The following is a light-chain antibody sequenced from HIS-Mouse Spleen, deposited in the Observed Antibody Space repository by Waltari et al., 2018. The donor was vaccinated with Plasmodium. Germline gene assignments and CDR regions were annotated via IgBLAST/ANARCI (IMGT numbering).Light chain of an antibody. J-gene: IGLJ3*02. CDR2: GKN. V-gene: IGLV3-19*01. CDR1: SLRNHY. Sequence: SSELTQDPAVSVALGQTVRITCQGDSLRNHYASWYQQKPGQAPVLVIYGKNNRPSGIPDRFSGSSSGNTASLTITGAQAEDEADYYCNSRDSSGNHQVFGGGTKLTVL. CDR3: NSRDSSGNHQV.